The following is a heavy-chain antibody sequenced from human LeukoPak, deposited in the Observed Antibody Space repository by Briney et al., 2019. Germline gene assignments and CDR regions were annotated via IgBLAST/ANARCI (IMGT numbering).Heavy chain of an antibody. CDR1: GGSISSSSYY. J-gene: IGHJ4*02. V-gene: IGHV4-39*02. CDR2: IYYSGST. CDR3: ARDPKGYCSSTSCYTPNY. D-gene: IGHD2-2*02. Sequence: KPSETLSLTCTVSGGSISSSSYYWGWIRQPPGKGLEWIGSIYYSGSTYYNPSLKSRVTISVDTSKNQFSLKLSSVTAADTAVYYCARDPKGYCSSTSCYTPNYWGQGTLVTVSS.